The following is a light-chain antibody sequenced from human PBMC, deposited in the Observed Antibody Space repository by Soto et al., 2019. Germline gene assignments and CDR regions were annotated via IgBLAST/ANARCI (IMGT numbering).Light chain of an antibody. CDR2: GAS. V-gene: IGKV3-15*01. CDR3: QQYNDWPLT. CDR1: QSVGSN. Sequence: VFTQSPATLSLAPGYRATLSCRASQSVGSNLAWCQQKPGQAPRLLIYGASTRATDIPGRFSGSGSGTEFTLTISSLQSEDFAVYYCQQYNDWPLTGGGGTKGDIK. J-gene: IGKJ4*01.